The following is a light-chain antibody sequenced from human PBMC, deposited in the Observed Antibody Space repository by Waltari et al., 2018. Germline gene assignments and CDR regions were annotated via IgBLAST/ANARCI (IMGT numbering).Light chain of an antibody. CDR3: QQRSNWVFT. J-gene: IGKJ3*01. CDR1: QSVTSY. CDR2: DAS. Sequence: EIVLTQSPATLSLSPGERATLSCRASQSVTSYLAWYQQKPGQAPRLLIYDASNRATGIPARFRGSGSGTDFTLTISTLEPEDFAVDYCQQRSNWVFTFGPGTKVDIK. V-gene: IGKV3-11*01.